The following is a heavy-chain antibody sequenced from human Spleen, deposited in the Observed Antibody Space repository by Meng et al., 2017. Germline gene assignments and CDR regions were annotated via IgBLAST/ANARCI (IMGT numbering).Heavy chain of an antibody. CDR2: IGHSGIT. CDR3: VRSSGWVKTGFDP. D-gene: IGHD6-19*01. V-gene: IGHV4-39*01. CDR1: GGSISTSGYY. J-gene: IGHJ5*02. Sequence: QPQLQESGPGLVKPSEALSLTCSVSGGSISTSGYYWGWIRQPPGKGLEWIGSIGHSGITYYTPSLKSRVTVSIDTSRNQFSLWLTSVTAADTAVYYCVRSSGWVKTGFDPWGQGTLVTVSS.